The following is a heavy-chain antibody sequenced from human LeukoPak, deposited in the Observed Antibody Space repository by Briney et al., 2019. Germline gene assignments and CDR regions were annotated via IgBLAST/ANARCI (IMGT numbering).Heavy chain of an antibody. CDR3: ARGKTSQNIVTRKTYNWFDP. D-gene: IGHD2/OR15-2a*01. J-gene: IGHJ5*02. Sequence: GGSLRLACADSGFTLSTYSLNWVRQAPGKGLEWVSSISSSSDYIYYADSVKGRFTISRDNAKNSLYLQMKSLRAEDTAVYYCARGKTSQNIVTRKTYNWFDPWGQGTLVTVSS. V-gene: IGHV3-21*01. CDR2: ISSSSDYI. CDR1: GFTLSTYS.